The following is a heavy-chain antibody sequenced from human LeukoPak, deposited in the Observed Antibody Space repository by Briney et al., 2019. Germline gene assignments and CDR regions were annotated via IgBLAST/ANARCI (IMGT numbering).Heavy chain of an antibody. D-gene: IGHD6-13*01. J-gene: IGHJ4*02. CDR2: ISYDGSNK. V-gene: IGHV3-30*03. CDR3: ASSRIAGALDY. CDR1: GFTFSSYG. Sequence: PGGSLRLSCAASGFTFSSYGMHWVRQAPGKGLEWVAVISYDGSNKYYADSVRGRFTISRDNSKNTLSLQMNSLGVEDTAVYYCASSRIAGALDYWGQGTLVTVSS.